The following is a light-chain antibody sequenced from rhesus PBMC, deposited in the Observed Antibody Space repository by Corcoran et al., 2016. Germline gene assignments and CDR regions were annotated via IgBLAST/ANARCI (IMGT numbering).Light chain of an antibody. CDR1: KGINNH. Sequence: DIQMTQSPSSLSASVGDRVTVTCRASKGINNHLSWYQQRPGKAPTLLISAASSLQTGVSSRFSGRGSGTDFTLTISSLQPEEFASYYCLQDYTTPYSFGQGTKVEIK. CDR2: AAS. CDR3: LQDYTTPYS. V-gene: IGKV1-94*01. J-gene: IGKJ2*01.